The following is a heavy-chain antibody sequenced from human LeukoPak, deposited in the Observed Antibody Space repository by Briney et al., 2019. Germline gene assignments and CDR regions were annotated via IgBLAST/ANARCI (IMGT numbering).Heavy chain of an antibody. CDR2: IYYSGSA. J-gene: IGHJ6*02. CDR3: ARDLTGQGLLTGYYGMDV. D-gene: IGHD1-14*01. V-gene: IGHV4-59*01. CDR1: GGSISSYY. Sequence: SETLSLTCTVSGGSISSYYWSWIRQPPGKGLEWIGYIYYSGSANYNPSLKSRVTISVDTSKNQFSLKLSSVTAADTAVYYCARDLTGQGLLTGYYGMDVWGQGTTVTASS.